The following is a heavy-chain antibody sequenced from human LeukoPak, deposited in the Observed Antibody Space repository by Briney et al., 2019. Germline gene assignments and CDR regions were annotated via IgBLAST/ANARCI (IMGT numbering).Heavy chain of an antibody. CDR2: IYYSGST. V-gene: IGHV4-59*01. J-gene: IGHJ3*02. D-gene: IGHD6-19*01. CDR1: GGSISSYY. CDR3: ARYSSGWRSFDI. Sequence: SETLSLTCTVSGGSISSYYGSWIRQPPGKGLEWIGYIYYSGSTNYNPSLKSRVTISVDTSKNQFSLNLSSVTAADTAVYYCARYSSGWRSFDIWGQGTMVTVSS.